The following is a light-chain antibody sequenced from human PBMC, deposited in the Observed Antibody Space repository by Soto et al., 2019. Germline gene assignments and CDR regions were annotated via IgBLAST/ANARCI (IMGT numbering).Light chain of an antibody. CDR1: QSVLYSSNNKNY. Sequence: DIVMTQSPDSLAVSLGERATINCKSSQSVLYSSNNKNYLAWYQQKPGHHPKLLIYWASTRESGDPDRFSGSGSGIDFTFTISSLQAEDVAVYYCQRYYSTPYTFGQGTKMEIK. CDR2: WAS. V-gene: IGKV4-1*01. J-gene: IGKJ2*01. CDR3: QRYYSTPYT.